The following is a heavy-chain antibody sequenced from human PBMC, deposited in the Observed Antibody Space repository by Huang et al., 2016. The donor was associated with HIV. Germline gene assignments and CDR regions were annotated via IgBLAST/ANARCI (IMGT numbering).Heavy chain of an antibody. CDR2: ITEDAKTK. D-gene: IGHD6-13*01. J-gene: IGHJ4*02. CDR3: AKGGSAAAVLDF. CDR1: GFTFSSYG. V-gene: IGHV3-30*18. Sequence: QVQLVESGGGVVQPGRSLRISCAAFGFTFSSYGMHWVRQAPGKGLEWVAVITEDAKTKYYAESVKGRFSIARDNSKTTVYLQLNSLRVEDTAVYYCAKGGSAAAVLDFWGQGTLVTVSS.